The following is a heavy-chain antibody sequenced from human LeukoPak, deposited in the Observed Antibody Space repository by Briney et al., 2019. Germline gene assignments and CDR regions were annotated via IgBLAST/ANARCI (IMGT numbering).Heavy chain of an antibody. CDR2: ISSSGSTI. V-gene: IGHV3-48*04. CDR3: ARSWGSSGYYYESDY. J-gene: IGHJ4*02. D-gene: IGHD3-22*01. Sequence: PGGSLRLSCAASGFTFSSYWMSWVRQAPGKGLEWVSYISSSGSTIYYADSVKGRFTISRDNAKNSLYLQMNSLRAEDTAVYYCARSWGSSGYYYESDYWGQGTLVTVSS. CDR1: GFTFSSYW.